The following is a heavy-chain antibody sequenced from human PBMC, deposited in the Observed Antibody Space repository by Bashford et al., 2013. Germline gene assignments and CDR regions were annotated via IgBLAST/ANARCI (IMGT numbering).Heavy chain of an antibody. Sequence: WVRQAPGQGLEWMGWINPNSGGTNYAQKFLGWVTMTRDTSISTAYLEVSRLRSDDTAVYYCATNWESLDDAFNIWGQGTLVTVSS. D-gene: IGHD1-1*01. J-gene: IGHJ3*02. CDR2: INPNSGGT. V-gene: IGHV1-2*04. CDR3: ATNWESLDDAFNI.